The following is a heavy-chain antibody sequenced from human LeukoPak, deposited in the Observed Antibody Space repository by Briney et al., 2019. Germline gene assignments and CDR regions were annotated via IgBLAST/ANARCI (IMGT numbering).Heavy chain of an antibody. V-gene: IGHV5-51*01. CDR3: ARQDVVAGYDY. CDR1: GYSFTNYW. D-gene: IGHD6-19*01. J-gene: IGHJ4*02. Sequence: GESLKISFKGSGYSFTNYWIGLVRQMPGKGLEWMGIIYPGDSDTRYSPSFQGQVTISADKSIITAYLQWSSLKASDTAMYYCARQDVVAGYDYWGQGTLVTVSS. CDR2: IYPGDSDT.